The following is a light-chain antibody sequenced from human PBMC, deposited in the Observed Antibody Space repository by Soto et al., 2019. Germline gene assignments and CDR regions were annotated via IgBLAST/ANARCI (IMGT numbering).Light chain of an antibody. CDR2: KES. CDR1: QDIVRW. CDR3: QEHNSYSRT. V-gene: IGKV1-5*03. Sequence: ETQMTQSPSTLSASVGDRVIITCRASQDIVRWLAWYQQKPGKAPKLLIYKESTLESGVALRFSGSGSGTEFTLTISSLQPDDFATYYCQEHNSYSRTFGQGTRVEAK. J-gene: IGKJ1*01.